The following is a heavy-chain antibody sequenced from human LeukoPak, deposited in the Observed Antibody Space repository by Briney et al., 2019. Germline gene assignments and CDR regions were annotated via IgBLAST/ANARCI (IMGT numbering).Heavy chain of an antibody. CDR3: ARQMGYSYGLFDY. CDR1: GYTFTSYE. V-gene: IGHV1-8*01. CDR2: MNPNSGNT. J-gene: IGHJ4*02. D-gene: IGHD5-18*01. Sequence: EASVKVSCKASGYTFTSYEINWVRQATGQGPEWMGWMNPNSGNTGYAQKFQGRVTMTRNTSISTAYMELSSLRSEDTAVYYCARQMGYSYGLFDYWGQGTLVTVSS.